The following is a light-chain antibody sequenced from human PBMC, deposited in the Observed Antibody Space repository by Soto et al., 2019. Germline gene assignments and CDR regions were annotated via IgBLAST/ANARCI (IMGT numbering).Light chain of an antibody. Sequence: QSALAQPASVSDSPGQSITISCIGTSSDIGAFNHVSWHQQHPGKAPKLIIYDVINRPSGVSNRFSGSKTGNTASLIISGLQAEDEADYYCSSYPSSSSYVFGSGTKVTVL. CDR3: SSYPSSSSYV. CDR1: SSDIGAFNH. V-gene: IGLV2-14*03. CDR2: DVI. J-gene: IGLJ1*01.